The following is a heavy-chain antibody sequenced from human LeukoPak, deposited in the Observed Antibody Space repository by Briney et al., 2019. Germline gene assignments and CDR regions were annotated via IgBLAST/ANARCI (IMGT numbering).Heavy chain of an antibody. D-gene: IGHD3-9*01. CDR1: GYTFTSYD. Sequence: GASVKVSCKASGYTFTSYDINWVRQATGQGLEWMGWMNPNSGNTGYAQKFQGRVIMTRNTSISTAYMELSSLRSEDTAVYYCARARGRYFDWLGSYGLNWFDPWGQGTLVTVSS. V-gene: IGHV1-8*01. CDR2: MNPNSGNT. J-gene: IGHJ5*02. CDR3: ARARGRYFDWLGSYGLNWFDP.